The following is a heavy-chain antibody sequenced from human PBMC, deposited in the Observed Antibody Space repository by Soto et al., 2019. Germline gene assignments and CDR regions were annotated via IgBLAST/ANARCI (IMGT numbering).Heavy chain of an antibody. D-gene: IGHD3-10*01. V-gene: IGHV1-2*02. CDR2: INPTGGVT. Sequence: ASVKVSCKASGYAFIEHYIHWLRQAPGQGLEWMGWINPTGGVTKVSQKFEGRVTMTGDTSISTVYMDMSRLSSDDMAVYYCARDLNSYFGPGSLHGFFDYWGQGTLVTVSS. CDR3: ARDLNSYFGPGSLHGFFDY. J-gene: IGHJ4*02. CDR1: GYAFIEHY.